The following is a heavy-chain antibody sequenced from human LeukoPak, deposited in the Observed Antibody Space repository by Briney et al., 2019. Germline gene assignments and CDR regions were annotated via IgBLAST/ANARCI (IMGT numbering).Heavy chain of an antibody. CDR1: GFTFSSYG. D-gene: IGHD6-13*01. J-gene: IGHJ4*02. Sequence: GGSLRLSCAASGFTFSSYGMHWVRQAPGKGLEWVAFIRYDGSNKYYADSVKGRFTISRDNSKNTLYLQMNSLRAEDTAVYYCAKDGYSSIPGFHFEYWGQGTPVTVSS. V-gene: IGHV3-30*02. CDR2: IRYDGSNK. CDR3: AKDGYSSIPGFHFEY.